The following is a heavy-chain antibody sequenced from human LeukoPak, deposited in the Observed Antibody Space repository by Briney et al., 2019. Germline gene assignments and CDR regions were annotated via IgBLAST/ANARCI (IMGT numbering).Heavy chain of an antibody. J-gene: IGHJ3*02. CDR1: GGSISSYY. Sequence: SETLSLTCTVSGGSISSYYWSWIRQPPGEGLEWIGYIYYSGSTNYNPSLKSRVTISVDTSKNQFSLKLSSVTAADTAVYYCARHYYDSSGYYDDAFDTWGQGTMVTVSS. D-gene: IGHD3-22*01. CDR3: ARHYYDSSGYYDDAFDT. V-gene: IGHV4-59*08. CDR2: IYYSGST.